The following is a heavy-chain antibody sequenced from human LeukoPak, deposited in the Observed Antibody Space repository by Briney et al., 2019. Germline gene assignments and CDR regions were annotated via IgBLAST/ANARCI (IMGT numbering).Heavy chain of an antibody. CDR3: ARVGYDSSGYYYFDY. CDR2: INPNSGGT. V-gene: IGHV1-2*02. Sequence: ASVTVSCKASGYTFTGYYMHWVRQAPGQGLEWMGWINPNSGGTNYAQKFQGRVTMTRDTSISTAYMELSRLRSDDTAVYYCARVGYDSSGYYYFDYWGQGTLVTVPS. D-gene: IGHD3-22*01. J-gene: IGHJ4*02. CDR1: GYTFTGYY.